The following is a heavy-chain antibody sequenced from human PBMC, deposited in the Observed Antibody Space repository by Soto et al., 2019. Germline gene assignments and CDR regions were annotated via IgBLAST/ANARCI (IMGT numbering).Heavy chain of an antibody. D-gene: IGHD2-21*02. J-gene: IGHJ4*02. CDR3: VRGFAWGDFDPPDFDF. V-gene: IGHV3-30*04. CDR2: ISYDGRNE. CDR1: GFVFRDYA. Sequence: QVQLVASGGGVVQPGRSLRLSCAASGFVFRDYAMHWARQSPGKGLEWVALISYDGRNEYYADSVRGRFSISRENSKKTLSLQMNSLRPEDTAMYFCVRGFAWGDFDPPDFDFWGRGTLVAVSS.